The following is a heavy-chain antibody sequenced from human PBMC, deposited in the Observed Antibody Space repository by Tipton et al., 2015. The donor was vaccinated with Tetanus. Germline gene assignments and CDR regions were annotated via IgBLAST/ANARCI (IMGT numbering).Heavy chain of an antibody. D-gene: IGHD5-18*01. V-gene: IGHV3-7*01. Sequence: SLRLSCAASGFTFSSYGMHWVRQAPGGRLEWVANIKQDGSEKYYVDSVKGRFTISRDNAKNSLYLQMNSLRAEDTALYYCTRVGGWIQLWDWGQGTLVTVSS. J-gene: IGHJ4*02. CDR2: IKQDGSEK. CDR1: GFTFSSYG. CDR3: TRVGGWIQLWD.